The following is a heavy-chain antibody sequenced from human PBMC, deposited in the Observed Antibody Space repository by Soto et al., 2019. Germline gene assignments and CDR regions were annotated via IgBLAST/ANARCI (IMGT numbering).Heavy chain of an antibody. CDR3: ARSSGTKSLAWFDP. J-gene: IGHJ5*02. Sequence: GQGLEWMGRIRAYNGTTTYAQKLQGSVPMPTDTSTSTAYMELRSLSSDDTPVYYCARSSGTKSLAWFDPWGQGPLVTLSS. CDR2: IRAYNGTT. V-gene: IGHV1-18*01. D-gene: IGHD1-7*01.